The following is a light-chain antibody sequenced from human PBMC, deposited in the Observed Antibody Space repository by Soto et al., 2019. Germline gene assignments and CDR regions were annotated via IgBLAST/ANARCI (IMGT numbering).Light chain of an antibody. CDR2: GAS. CDR3: QQSHSIPLT. V-gene: IGKV1-39*01. CDR1: QSISSD. J-gene: IGKJ4*01. Sequence: DIQMTQSPSSLSASVGDRVIITCRASQSISSDLNWYQQKPGKAPKVLIYGASSLQSGVPSRFSGSGFGTEFTLTISSLQPEDFATYYCQQSHSIPLTFGGGTKVEIK.